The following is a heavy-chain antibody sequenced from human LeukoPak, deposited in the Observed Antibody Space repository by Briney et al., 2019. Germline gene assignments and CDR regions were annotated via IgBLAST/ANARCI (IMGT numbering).Heavy chain of an antibody. D-gene: IGHD3-10*01. J-gene: IGHJ6*02. Sequence: GGSLRLSCAVSGLTFSSSWMDWVRQAPGKGLEWVASINPDGNKKYSADSVKGRFTISRDNAKNFLYLQMNGLKAEDTALYYCAKRSGGRSAATNSDYYYAMDVWGQGTTVTVSS. CDR2: INPDGNKK. V-gene: IGHV3-7*03. CDR3: AKRSGGRSAATNSDYYYAMDV. CDR1: GLTFSSSW.